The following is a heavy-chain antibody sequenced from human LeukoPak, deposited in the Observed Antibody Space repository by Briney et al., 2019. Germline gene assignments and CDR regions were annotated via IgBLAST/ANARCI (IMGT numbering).Heavy chain of an antibody. V-gene: IGHV4-59*08. CDR3: ARHWVEMATLAYMSDAFDI. D-gene: IGHD5-24*01. Sequence: KSSETLSLTCTVSGGSISSYYWSWIRQPPGKGLEWIGYTYYSGSTNYNPSLKSRVTISVDTSKNQFSLKLSSVTAADTAVYYCARHWVEMATLAYMSDAFDIWGQGTMVTVSS. CDR2: TYYSGST. CDR1: GGSISSYY. J-gene: IGHJ3*02.